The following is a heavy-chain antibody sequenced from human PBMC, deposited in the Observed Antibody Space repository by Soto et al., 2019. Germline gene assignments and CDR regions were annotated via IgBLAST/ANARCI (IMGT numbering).Heavy chain of an antibody. V-gene: IGHV5-10-1*01. D-gene: IGHD1-7*01. CDR3: ARLTFNSITGTPLRGYYYYGMDV. CDR2: IDPSDSYT. J-gene: IGHJ6*02. Sequence: GESLKISCMGSGYSFTSYWISWARQMPGKGLEWMGRIDPSDSYTNYSPSFQGHVTISADKSISTAYLQWSSLKASDTAMYYCARLTFNSITGTPLRGYYYYGMDVWGQGTTVTVSS. CDR1: GYSFTSYW.